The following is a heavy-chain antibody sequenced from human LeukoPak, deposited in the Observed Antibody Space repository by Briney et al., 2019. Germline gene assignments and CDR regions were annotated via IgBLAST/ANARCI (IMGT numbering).Heavy chain of an antibody. V-gene: IGHV3-23*01. CDR1: GFAFSTYA. D-gene: IGHD3-9*01. J-gene: IGHJ4*02. Sequence: PGGSLRLSCAASGFAFSTYAMSWVRQAPGKGLEWVSGFSASGGSTYYADSVKGRFTISRDNSKNTLYLQMNSLRADDTAVYYCAMQYSPRYDILTAYFHYWGQGTLVTVSS. CDR2: FSASGGST. CDR3: AMQYSPRYDILTAYFHY.